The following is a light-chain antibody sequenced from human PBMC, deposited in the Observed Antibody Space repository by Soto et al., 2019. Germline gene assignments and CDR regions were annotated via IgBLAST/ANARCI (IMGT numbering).Light chain of an antibody. J-gene: IGKJ1*01. Sequence: EIVMTQSPATLSVSPGERATLSCRASQSVRGNLAWYQQKPGQSPRLLIFGASTRATGGPDRFSGSGSGAEFILTISSLQSEDFAIYYCQHYDDWPRTFGLGTKVEVK. CDR1: QSVRGN. CDR3: QHYDDWPRT. V-gene: IGKV3-15*01. CDR2: GAS.